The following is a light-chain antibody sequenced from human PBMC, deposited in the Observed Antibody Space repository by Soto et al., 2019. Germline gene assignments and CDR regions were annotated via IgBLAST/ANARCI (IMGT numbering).Light chain of an antibody. J-gene: IGKJ2*01. CDR1: QSISDTY. CDR2: GAS. Sequence: EIVLTQSPGTLSLSPGERATLSCRTSQSISDTYLAWYQQKPGQAPRLLIYGASTRATGIPDRFSGSGSGTYFTLTIAKVEPEDFAVYFCHQYDTSPDTFGPGTKLEI. CDR3: HQYDTSPDT. V-gene: IGKV3-20*01.